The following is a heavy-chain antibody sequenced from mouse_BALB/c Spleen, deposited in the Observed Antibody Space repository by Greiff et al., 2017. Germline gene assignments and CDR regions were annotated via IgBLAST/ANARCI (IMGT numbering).Heavy chain of an antibody. CDR3: ASLYGNYF. CDR2: INPSSGYT. V-gene: IGHV1-4*01. Sequence: QVQLQQSGADLARPGASVKMSCKASGYTFTSYTMHWVQQRPGQGLEWIGCINPSSGYTNYNQKFKDKATLTADKSSSTAYMQLSSLTSEDSAVYYCASLYGNYFWGQGTLVTVSA. D-gene: IGHD2-1*01. CDR1: GYTFTSYT. J-gene: IGHJ3*01.